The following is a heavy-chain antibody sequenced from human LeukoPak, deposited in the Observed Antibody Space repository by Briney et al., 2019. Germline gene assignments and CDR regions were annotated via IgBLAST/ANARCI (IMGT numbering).Heavy chain of an antibody. CDR2: IYHSGST. CDR1: GGSISSGGYS. J-gene: IGHJ4*02. D-gene: IGHD3-22*01. Sequence: SQTLSLTCAVSGGSISSGGYSWSWIRQPPGKGLEWIGYIYHSGSTYYNPSLKSRVTISVDRSRNQFSLKLSSVTAAHTAVYYCARHDSSGYYYDYWGQGTLVTVSS. CDR3: ARHDSSGYYYDY. V-gene: IGHV4-30-2*01.